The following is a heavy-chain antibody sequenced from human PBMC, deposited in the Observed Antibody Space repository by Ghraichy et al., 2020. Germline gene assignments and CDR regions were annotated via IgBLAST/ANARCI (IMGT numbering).Heavy chain of an antibody. CDR2: INHGGTP. J-gene: IGHJ4*02. CDR1: GGSFSGFC. Sequence: SENLSLTCAVYGGSFSGFCWSWIRQPPGKGLEWIGEINHGGTPNYKPSLRSRVSITVDTSRNQLSLKLTSVTAADTAIYYCARAPPPRGDPTRDFDSWGQGTLVTVSS. CDR3: ARAPPPRGDPTRDFDS. V-gene: IGHV4-34*01. D-gene: IGHD2-21*02.